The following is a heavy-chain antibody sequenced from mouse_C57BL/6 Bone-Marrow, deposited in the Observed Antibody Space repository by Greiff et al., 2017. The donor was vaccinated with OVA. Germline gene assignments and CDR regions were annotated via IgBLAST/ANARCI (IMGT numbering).Heavy chain of an antibody. J-gene: IGHJ4*01. CDR3: ARDTVYYAMDY. V-gene: IGHV5-17*01. CDR1: GFTFSDYG. Sequence: EVKLVESGGGLVKPGGSLKLSCAASGFTFSDYGMHWVRQAPEKGLEWVAYISSGSSTIYYADTVQGRFTISRDNDKNTLFLQMTSLRSEDTAMYYCARDTVYYAMDYWGQGTSVTVSS. CDR2: ISSGSSTI. D-gene: IGHD1-1*01.